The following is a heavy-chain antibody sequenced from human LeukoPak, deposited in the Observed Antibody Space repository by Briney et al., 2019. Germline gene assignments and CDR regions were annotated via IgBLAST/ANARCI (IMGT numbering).Heavy chain of an antibody. V-gene: IGHV3-49*03. Sequence: GGSLRLSCTASGFTFGDYAMSWFRQAPGKGLWWVGFIRSIAYGGTTEYAASVKGRFTISRDDSKSTAYLQMNSLKTEDTAVYYCTRDSSSTSLLFDYWGQGTLVTVSS. CDR2: IRSIAYGGTT. CDR1: GFTFGDYA. D-gene: IGHD2-2*01. J-gene: IGHJ4*02. CDR3: TRDSSSTSLLFDY.